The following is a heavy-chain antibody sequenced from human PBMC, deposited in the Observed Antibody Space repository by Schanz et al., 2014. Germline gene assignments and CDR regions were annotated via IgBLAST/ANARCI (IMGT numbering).Heavy chain of an antibody. D-gene: IGHD3-22*01. Sequence: GAEVKKPGVSVKVSCKASGYTFTTYYIHWVRQAPGQGLEWMGKINPSSGTTSIAQNFQGRLTVTSDTSSSTVIMERSSLRSEDMAVYYCARGGLFDRNRFDYW. CDR2: INPSSGTT. CDR1: GYTFTTYY. J-gene: IGHJ4*01. CDR3: ARGGLFDRNRFDY. V-gene: IGHV1-46*03.